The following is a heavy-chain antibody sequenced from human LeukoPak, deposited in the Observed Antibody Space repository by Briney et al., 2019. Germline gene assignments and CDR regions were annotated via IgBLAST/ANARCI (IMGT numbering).Heavy chain of an antibody. Sequence: RASVKVSCKASGYTFTGYYMHWVRQAPGQGLEWMGWINPNSGGTYYAQKFQGRVTMTRDTSISTAYMELSRLRSDDTAVYYCARGGISSGSYLLDYWGQGTLVTVSS. CDR1: GYTFTGYY. V-gene: IGHV1-2*02. CDR3: ARGGISSGSYLLDY. D-gene: IGHD3-10*01. J-gene: IGHJ4*02. CDR2: INPNSGGT.